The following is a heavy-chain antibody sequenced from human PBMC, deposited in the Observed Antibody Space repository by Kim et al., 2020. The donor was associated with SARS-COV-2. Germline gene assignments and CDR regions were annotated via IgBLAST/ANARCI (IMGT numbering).Heavy chain of an antibody. J-gene: IGHJ4*02. CDR3: ANFLGYFDY. D-gene: IGHD3-16*01. CDR2: GSST. V-gene: IGHV3-23*03. Sequence: GSSTYYADSVKGRFTISRDNSKNTLYLQRNSLRAEDTAVYYCANFLGYFDYWGQGTLVTVSS.